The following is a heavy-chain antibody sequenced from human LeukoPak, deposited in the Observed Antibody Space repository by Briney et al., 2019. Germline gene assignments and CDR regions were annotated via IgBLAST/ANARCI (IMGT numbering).Heavy chain of an antibody. CDR2: ISAYNGNT. CDR1: GYTFTSSG. J-gene: IGHJ4*02. Sequence: ASVKVSCKASGYTFTSSGISWVRQAPGQGLEWMGWISAYNGNTNYAQKLQGRVTMTTDTSTSTAYMELRSLRSDDTAVYYCARDRGYYYDSSGYSPWGQGTLVTVSS. V-gene: IGHV1-18*01. CDR3: ARDRGYYYDSSGYSP. D-gene: IGHD3-22*01.